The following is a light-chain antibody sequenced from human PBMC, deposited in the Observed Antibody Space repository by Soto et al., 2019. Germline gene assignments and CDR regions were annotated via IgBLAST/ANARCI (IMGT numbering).Light chain of an antibody. CDR3: QQSYSTLT. CDR1: QSISSY. Sequence: DIQMPQSPSSLSASVGDRVTITCRASQSISSYLNWYQQKPGKDPKILIYAASSLQSGDPSRFSGSGSATDFTLTISSLQPEDFATYYCQQSYSTLTFGGGTKVEIK. CDR2: AAS. V-gene: IGKV1-39*01. J-gene: IGKJ4*01.